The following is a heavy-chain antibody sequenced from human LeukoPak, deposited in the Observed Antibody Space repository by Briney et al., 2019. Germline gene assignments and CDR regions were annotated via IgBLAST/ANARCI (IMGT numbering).Heavy chain of an antibody. CDR2: ISTSSIYI. V-gene: IGHV3-21*01. CDR3: ARDPDIVATIGDYYFDY. CDR1: GFTFSSYS. J-gene: IGHJ4*02. Sequence: PGGSLRLSCAASGFTFSSYSMNWVRQAPGKGLEWVSSISTSSIYIYYEDSVKGRFTISRDNAKNSLYLQMNSLRAEDTAVYYCARDPDIVATIGDYYFDYWGQGTLVTVSS. D-gene: IGHD5-12*01.